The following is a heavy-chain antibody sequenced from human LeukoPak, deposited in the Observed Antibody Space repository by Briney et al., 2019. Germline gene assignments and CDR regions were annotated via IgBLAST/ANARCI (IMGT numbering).Heavy chain of an antibody. CDR1: SGSFSGYY. D-gene: IGHD2-2*01. CDR3: ARSGYCSSTSCYPNWFDP. Sequence: SETLSLTCAVYSGSFSGYYWSWIRQPPGKGLEWIGQINHSGSTNYNPSLKSRVTISVDTSKNQFSLKLSSVTAADTAVYYCARSGYCSSTSCYPNWFDPWGQGTLVTVSS. CDR2: INHSGST. V-gene: IGHV4-34*01. J-gene: IGHJ5*02.